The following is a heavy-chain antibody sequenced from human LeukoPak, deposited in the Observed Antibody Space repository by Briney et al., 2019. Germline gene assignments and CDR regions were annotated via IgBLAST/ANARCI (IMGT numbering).Heavy chain of an antibody. V-gene: IGHV3-43*02. CDR2: ISGGGGST. Sequence: PGGSLRLSCAASGFTFDDYAMHWVRQAPGKGLEWVSLISGGGGSTYYADSVKGRFTISRDNSKNSLYLQMNSLRTEDTALYYCAKAKKYRVGASTTAPYYMDVWGKGTTVTVSS. CDR3: AKAKKYRVGASTTAPYYMDV. J-gene: IGHJ6*03. D-gene: IGHD1-26*01. CDR1: GFTFDDYA.